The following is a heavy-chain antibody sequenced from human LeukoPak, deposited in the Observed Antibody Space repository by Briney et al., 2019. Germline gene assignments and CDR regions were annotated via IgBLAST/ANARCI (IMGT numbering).Heavy chain of an antibody. Sequence: PSETLSLTCTVSGGSVRNYYWTWIRQPAGKGLEWIGRFFNSSLKSRLTMALDTSKNQFSLKLTSVTAADTAVYYCARCPSDANYFDYWGQGILVTVSS. J-gene: IGHJ4*02. V-gene: IGHV4-4*07. CDR1: GGSVRNYY. CDR3: ARCPSDANYFDY. CDR2: FF.